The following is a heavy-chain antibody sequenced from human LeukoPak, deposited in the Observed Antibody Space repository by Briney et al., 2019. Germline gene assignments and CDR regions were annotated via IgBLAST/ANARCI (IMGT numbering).Heavy chain of an antibody. V-gene: IGHV4-39*01. D-gene: IGHD6-13*01. CDR2: IYYSGNT. J-gene: IGHJ3*02. Sequence: SETLSLTCTVSGDSISSSNYYWAWIRQPPGKGLEWIGSIYYSGNTYYNPSLKSRVTISVDTSKNQFSLKLSSVTAADTAVYYCARGPGYSSSDGAFDIWGQGTMVTVSS. CDR3: ARGPGYSSSDGAFDI. CDR1: GDSISSSNYY.